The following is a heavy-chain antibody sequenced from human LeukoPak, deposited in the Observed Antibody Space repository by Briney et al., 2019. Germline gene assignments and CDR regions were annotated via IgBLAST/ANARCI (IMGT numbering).Heavy chain of an antibody. J-gene: IGHJ5*02. V-gene: IGHV4-30-4*01. D-gene: IGHD5-18*01. CDR3: VRYSASARWFDP. Sequence: PSQTLSLTCTVSGGSIRSGDYYWTWIRQPPGQGLERIGYIHYSGTTYYNPSLQSRLTISVDTSKSQFSLKLSSVTAADTAVYYCVRYSASARWFDPWGQGTLVTVSS. CDR1: GGSIRSGDYY. CDR2: IHYSGTT.